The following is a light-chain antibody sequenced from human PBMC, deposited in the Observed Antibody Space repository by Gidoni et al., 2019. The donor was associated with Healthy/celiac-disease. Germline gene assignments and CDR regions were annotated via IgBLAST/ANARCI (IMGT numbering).Light chain of an antibody. J-gene: IGKJ4*01. Sequence: DIVMTQSPDSRAVSLGERATINCKSSQSVLYSSNNKNYLAWYQQKPGQPPKLLIYWASTRESGVPDRFSGSGSGTDFTPTISSLQAEDVVVYYCQQYYSTQLTFGGGTKVEIK. V-gene: IGKV4-1*01. CDR2: WAS. CDR3: QQYYSTQLT. CDR1: QSVLYSSNNKNY.